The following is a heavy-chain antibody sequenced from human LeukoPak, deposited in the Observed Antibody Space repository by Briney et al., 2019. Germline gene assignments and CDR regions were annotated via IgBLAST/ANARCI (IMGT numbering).Heavy chain of an antibody. CDR3: ARDPRQLLGAFDI. V-gene: IGHV3-48*03. J-gene: IGHJ3*02. CDR2: ISSSGSTI. CDR1: GFTFSSYE. D-gene: IGHD2-2*01. Sequence: PGGSLRLTCPASGFTFSSYEMNWRRQAPGKGLEWVSYISSSGSTIYYADSVKGRFTISRDNAKNSLYLQMNSLRAEDTAVYYCARDPRQLLGAFDIWGQGTMVTVSS.